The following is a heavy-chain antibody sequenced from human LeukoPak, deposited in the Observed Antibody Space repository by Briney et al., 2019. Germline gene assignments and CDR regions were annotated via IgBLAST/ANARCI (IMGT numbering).Heavy chain of an antibody. D-gene: IGHD6-13*01. CDR3: ARLRIAAAGDAFDI. CDR2: IYPANSDI. J-gene: IGHJ3*02. V-gene: IGHV5-51*01. CDR1: GYTFSTYW. Sequence: MRGESLKISCKGSGYTFSTYWIAWVRQIPGKGLEWMALIYPANSDIRYSPSFQGHVTISADKSISTAYLQWSSLKASDTAMYYCARLRIAAAGDAFDIWGQGTMVTVSS.